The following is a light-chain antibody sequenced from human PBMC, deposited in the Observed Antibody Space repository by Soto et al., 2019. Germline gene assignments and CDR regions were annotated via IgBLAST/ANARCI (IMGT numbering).Light chain of an antibody. J-gene: IGKJ4*01. CDR1: QDINNW. Sequence: DLQVTQSPSSVSASVGDRVTITCRASQDINNWLAWYQQKPGKAPKLLIYTTSNLQSGVPSRFSGSGSVTDFTLTISSLQPEDFATYYCQQANSFPLTFGGGTKVEIK. CDR2: TTS. V-gene: IGKV1D-12*01. CDR3: QQANSFPLT.